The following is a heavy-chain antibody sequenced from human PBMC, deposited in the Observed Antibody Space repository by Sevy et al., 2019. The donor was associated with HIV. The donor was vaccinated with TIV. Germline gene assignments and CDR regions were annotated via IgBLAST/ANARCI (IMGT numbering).Heavy chain of an antibody. D-gene: IGHD6-13*01. CDR2: IRYDGSNK. CDR1: GFTFSNYG. J-gene: IGHJ4*02. V-gene: IGHV3-30*02. CDR3: AKDPDRSSSWYDY. Sequence: GGSLRLSCAASGFTFSNYGMHWVRQAPGKGLEWVAFIRYDGSNKYYPDSVKGRFTISRDNRKNTLYLQMNSLRPEDTAVYYCAKDPDRSSSWYDYWGQGTLVTVSS.